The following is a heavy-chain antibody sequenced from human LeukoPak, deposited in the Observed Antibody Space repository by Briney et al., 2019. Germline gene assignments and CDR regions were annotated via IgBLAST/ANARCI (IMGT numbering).Heavy chain of an antibody. CDR1: GGSITTYY. V-gene: IGHV4-59*08. J-gene: IGHJ6*02. Sequence: SETLSLTCTVSGGSITTYYWSWIRQPPGKGLEWIGYVFYGRGTMYNPSLQSRVTISIDTSKSQVSLKVNPVTAADTAVYYCARHDDIGIFRNGLDVWGQGTTVTVSS. CDR3: ARHDDIGIFRNGLDV. CDR2: VFYGRGT. D-gene: IGHD1-1*01.